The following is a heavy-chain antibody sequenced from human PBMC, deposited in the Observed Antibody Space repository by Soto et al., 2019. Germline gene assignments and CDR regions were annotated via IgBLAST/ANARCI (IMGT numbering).Heavy chain of an antibody. CDR1: GYTFTSYA. D-gene: IGHD1-1*01. V-gene: IGHV1-3*01. CDR3: ARSLEPNWFDP. J-gene: IGHJ5*02. Sequence: ASVKVSCKASGYTFTSYAMHWVRQAPGQRLEWMGWINAGNGNTKYSQKFQGRVTITRDTSASTAYMELSSLRSEDTTVYYCARSLEPNWFDPWGQGTLVTVSS. CDR2: INAGNGNT.